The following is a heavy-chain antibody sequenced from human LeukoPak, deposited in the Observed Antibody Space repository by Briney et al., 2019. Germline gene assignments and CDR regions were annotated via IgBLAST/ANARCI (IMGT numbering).Heavy chain of an antibody. CDR1: GFNVSSSY. CDR2: IYGADAA. J-gene: IGHJ4*02. V-gene: IGHV3-66*02. Sequence: PGGSLRLSCAASGFNVSSSYMTWIRQAPGKGLEWVSLIYGADAAYYAESVRGRFMISRDNLKNTLFLQMNSLRVEDTAVYYCVTSTGQQFIPYDYWGQGTHVTVSS. CDR3: VTSTGQQFIPYDY. D-gene: IGHD6-13*01.